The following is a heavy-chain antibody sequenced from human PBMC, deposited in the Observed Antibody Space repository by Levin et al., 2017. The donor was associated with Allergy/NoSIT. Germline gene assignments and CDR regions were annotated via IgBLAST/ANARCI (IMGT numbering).Heavy chain of an antibody. CDR3: ARWNSSGWHSAY. CDR1: GFTFSTYS. Sequence: GGSLRLSCAASGFTFSTYSISWVRQPPGKGPEWVASISGSCTYIYYADSVKGRFTISRDNAKNSLYLQMNSLRADDTAVYYCARWNSSGWHSAYWGQGTLVTVSS. CDR2: ISGSCTYI. V-gene: IGHV3-21*01. J-gene: IGHJ4*02. D-gene: IGHD6-19*01.